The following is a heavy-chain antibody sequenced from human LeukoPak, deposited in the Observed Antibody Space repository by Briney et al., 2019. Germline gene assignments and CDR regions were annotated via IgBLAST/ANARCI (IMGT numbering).Heavy chain of an antibody. CDR3: ARGIDGTFDY. J-gene: IGHJ4*02. CDR2: ITPIFGTA. CDR1: GGTFSSYA. Sequence: ASVKVSCKASGGTFSSYAISWVRQAPGQGLEWMGGITPIFGTANYAQKFQGRVTITADKSTSTAYMELSSLRSEDTAFYYCARGIDGTFDYWGQGTLVTVSS. V-gene: IGHV1-69*06.